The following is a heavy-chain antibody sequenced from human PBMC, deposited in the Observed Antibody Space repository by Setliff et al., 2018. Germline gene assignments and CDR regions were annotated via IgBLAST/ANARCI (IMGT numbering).Heavy chain of an antibody. V-gene: IGHV3-13*01. D-gene: IGHD2-15*01. CDR1: GFTFSSYD. CDR2: IGTAGDT. J-gene: IGHJ4*02. CDR3: ARTAGSSSASGFDY. Sequence: LRLSCAACGFTFSSYDMHWVRQATGKGLEWVSAIGTAGDTYYADSVKGRFTISRDNAKNSLYLQMNSLRAADTAVYYCARTAGSSSASGFDYWGQGTLVTVSS.